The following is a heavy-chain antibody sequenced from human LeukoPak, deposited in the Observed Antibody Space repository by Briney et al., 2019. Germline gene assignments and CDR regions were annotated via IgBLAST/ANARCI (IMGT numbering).Heavy chain of an antibody. V-gene: IGHV1-3*04. CDR1: GYTFFKYA. J-gene: IGHJ4*02. D-gene: IGHD6-13*01. CDR3: ARAGRYSSSWYLLL. Sequence: ASVKVSCKASGYTFFKYAIHWARQAPGQTLEWMGWINTGNGKTEYSQEFQGRVTITKDTSASTAYMELSRLRSDDTAVHYCARAGRYSSSWYLLLWGQGTLVTVSS. CDR2: INTGNGKT.